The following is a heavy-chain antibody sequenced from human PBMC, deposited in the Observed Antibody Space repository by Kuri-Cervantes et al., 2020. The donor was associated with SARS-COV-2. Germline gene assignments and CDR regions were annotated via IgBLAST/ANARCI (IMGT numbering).Heavy chain of an antibody. J-gene: IGHJ1*01. CDR1: GGSIRSGDYY. Sequence: SETLSLSCSVSGGSIRSGDYYCHWIRHRPGKGLVWIGNIYYNGITYYNPSLRSRITISVDTSKNQFSLKLSFVTAADTAVYYCATDKPSYGGNGYLELWGQGTLVTVSS. CDR2: IYYNGIT. CDR3: ATDKPSYGGNGYLEL. V-gene: IGHV4-31*03. D-gene: IGHD4-23*01.